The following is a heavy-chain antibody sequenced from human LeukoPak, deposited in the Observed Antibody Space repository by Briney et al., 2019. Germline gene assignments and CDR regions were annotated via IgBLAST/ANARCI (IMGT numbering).Heavy chain of an antibody. CDR1: GFTFSSYA. CDR3: AKLSLSGRSQSADY. J-gene: IGHJ4*02. Sequence: GGSLRLSCAASGFTFSSYAMSWVRQAPGKGLEWVSVISNSGGSTYYADSVKGRFTISRDNSKNTLYLQMNSLRAEDTAVYYCAKLSLSGRSQSADYWGQGTLVTVSS. V-gene: IGHV3-23*01. CDR2: ISNSGGST. D-gene: IGHD3-10*01.